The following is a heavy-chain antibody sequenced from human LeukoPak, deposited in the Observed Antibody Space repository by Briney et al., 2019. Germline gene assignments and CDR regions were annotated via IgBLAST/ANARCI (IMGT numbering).Heavy chain of an antibody. CDR1: GGSFSGYY. CDR3: ARGRDKLGYCSSTSCYRQYNWFDP. D-gene: IGHD2-2*02. CDR2: INHSRST. V-gene: IGHV4-34*01. J-gene: IGHJ5*02. Sequence: SETLSLTCAVYGGSFSGYYWSWIRQPPGKGLEWIGEINHSRSTNYNPSLKSQVTISVDTSKSQFSLKLSSVTAADTAVYYCARGRDKLGYCSSTSCYRQYNWFDPWGQGTLVTVSS.